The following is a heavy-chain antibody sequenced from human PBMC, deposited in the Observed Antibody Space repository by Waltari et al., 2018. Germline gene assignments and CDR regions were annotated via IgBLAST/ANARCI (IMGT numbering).Heavy chain of an antibody. V-gene: IGHV4-30-4*08. CDR3: ARGPSIVGATYAFDL. J-gene: IGHJ3*01. CDR2: ISYSGNT. Sequence: QVQLQESGPGVVKPSQTLSLTCTVSGGSISSVDYYWSWIRQSPGKGLEWIGYISYSGNTYYNPSLKSRVAISGDMSKNQFSLRLSSVTAADTAVYYCARGPSIVGATYAFDLWGQGTTVTVSA. CDR1: GGSISSVDYY. D-gene: IGHD1-26*01.